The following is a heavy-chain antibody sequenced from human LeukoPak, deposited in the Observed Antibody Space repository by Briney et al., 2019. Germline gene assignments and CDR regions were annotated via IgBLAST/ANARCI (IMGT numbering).Heavy chain of an antibody. CDR2: NSWDGGST. CDR1: GFTFDDYA. Sequence: PGGSLRLSCAASGFTFDDYAMHWVRQAPGKGLEWVSLNSWDGGSTYYADSVKGRFTISRHNSKNSLYLQMNSLRAEDTALYYCAKDMSSSSSSYFDYWGQGTLVTVSS. D-gene: IGHD6-6*01. CDR3: AKDMSSSSSSYFDY. V-gene: IGHV3-43D*03. J-gene: IGHJ4*02.